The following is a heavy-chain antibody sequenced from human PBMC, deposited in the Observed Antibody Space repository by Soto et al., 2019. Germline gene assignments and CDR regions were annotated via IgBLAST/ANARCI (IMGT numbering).Heavy chain of an antibody. V-gene: IGHV3-30*18. CDR3: AKGPAPVGFIAAAGFDY. CDR2: ISYDGSNK. J-gene: IGHJ4*02. CDR1: GFTFSSYG. D-gene: IGHD6-13*01. Sequence: QVQLVESGGGVVQPGRSLRLSCAASGFTFSSYGMHWVRQAPGKGLEWVAVISYDGSNKYYADSVKGRFTISRDNSKNTLYLQMNSLRAEDTAVYYCAKGPAPVGFIAAAGFDYWGQGTLVTVSS.